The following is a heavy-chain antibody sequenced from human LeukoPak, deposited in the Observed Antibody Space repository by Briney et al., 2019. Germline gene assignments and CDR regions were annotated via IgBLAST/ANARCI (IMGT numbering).Heavy chain of an antibody. CDR2: IIGSGDST. CDR1: GFTFSSYA. J-gene: IGHJ4*02. V-gene: IGHV3-23*01. Sequence: GGSLRLSCAASGFTFSSYAMSWVRQAPGKGLEWGSGIIGSGDSTDYADSVKGRFTISRDNSKNTLYLQMNSLRAEDTAVYYCAREIAVKYSGSTNYFLDYWGQGTLVTVSS. CDR3: AREIAVKYSGSTNYFLDY. D-gene: IGHD1-26*01.